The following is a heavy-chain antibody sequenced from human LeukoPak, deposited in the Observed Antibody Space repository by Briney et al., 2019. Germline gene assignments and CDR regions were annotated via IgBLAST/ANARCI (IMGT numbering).Heavy chain of an antibody. CDR1: GFTFDDYA. J-gene: IGHJ4*02. CDR2: ISWNSGSI. Sequence: GGSLRLSCAASGFTFDDYAMHWVRQAPGKGLEWVSGISWNSGSIGYADSVKGRFTISRDNAKNSLYLQMNSLRAEDTALYYCAKGRYSYGFWYYFDYWGQGTLVTVSS. CDR3: AKGRYSYGFWYYFDY. V-gene: IGHV3-9*01. D-gene: IGHD5-18*01.